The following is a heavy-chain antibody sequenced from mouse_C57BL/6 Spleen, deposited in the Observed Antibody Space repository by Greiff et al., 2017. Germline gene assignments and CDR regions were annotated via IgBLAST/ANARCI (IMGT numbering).Heavy chain of an antibody. CDR2: IDPSDSET. J-gene: IGHJ2*01. D-gene: IGHD1-1*01. CDR3: ARAYGSSYVGDY. V-gene: IGHV1-52*01. Sequence: VQLQQPGAELVRPGSSVKLSCKASGYTFTSYWMHWVKQRPIQGLAQIGNIDPSDSETHYNQKFKDKATLTVDKSSSTAYMQRSSLTSEDSAVYYGARAYGSSYVGDYWGQGTTLTVSS. CDR1: GYTFTSYW.